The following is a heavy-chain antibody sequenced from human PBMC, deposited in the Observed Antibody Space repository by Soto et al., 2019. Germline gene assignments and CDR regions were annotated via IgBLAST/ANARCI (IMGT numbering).Heavy chain of an antibody. CDR1: GYSFTSYW. Sequence: PGESLKISCKGSGYSFTSYWISWVRQMPGKGLEWMGRIDPSDSYTNYSPSFQGHVTISTDKSISTAYLQWSSLKASDTAMYYCARLAAAAVIRYGMDVWGQGTTVTVSS. D-gene: IGHD6-13*01. CDR3: ARLAAAAVIRYGMDV. V-gene: IGHV5-10-1*01. CDR2: IDPSDSYT. J-gene: IGHJ6*02.